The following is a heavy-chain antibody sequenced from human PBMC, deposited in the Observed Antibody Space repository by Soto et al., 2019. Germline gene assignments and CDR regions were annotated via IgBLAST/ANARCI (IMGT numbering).Heavy chain of an antibody. J-gene: IGHJ3*02. CDR3: ASGHTDAFDI. D-gene: IGHD2-2*02. CDR2: IWYDGSNK. V-gene: IGHV3-33*01. CDR1: GFTFSSYG. Sequence: QVQLVESGGGVVQPGRSLRLSCAASGFTFSSYGMHWVRQAPGKGLEWVAVIWYDGSNKYYADSVKGRFTISRDNSKNTLYLQMNSLRAEDTAAYYCASGHTDAFDIWGQGTMVTVSS.